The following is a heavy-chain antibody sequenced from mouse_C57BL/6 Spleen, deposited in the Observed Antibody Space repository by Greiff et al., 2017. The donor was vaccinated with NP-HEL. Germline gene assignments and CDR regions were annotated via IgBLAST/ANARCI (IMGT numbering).Heavy chain of an antibody. J-gene: IGHJ3*01. CDR3: ARVNGYWAWFAY. CDR1: GYSITSGYY. V-gene: IGHV3-6*01. CDR2: ISYDGSN. D-gene: IGHD2-3*01. Sequence: ESGPGLVKPSQSLSLTCSVTGYSITSGYYWNWLRQFPGNKLEWMGYISYDGSNNYNPSLKNRISITRDTSKNQFFLKLNSVTTEDTATYYCARVNGYWAWFAYWGQGTLVTVSA.